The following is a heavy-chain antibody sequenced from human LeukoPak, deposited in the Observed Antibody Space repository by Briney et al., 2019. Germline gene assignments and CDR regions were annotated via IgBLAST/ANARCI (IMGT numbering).Heavy chain of an antibody. V-gene: IGHV3-48*01. CDR3: AKGYYDSSGYYRPDAFDI. Sequence: GGSLRLSCAASGFTFSSDSMNWVRQAPGKGLDWVSYISGGGSPTYYADSVKGRFTISRDNSKNTLYLQMNSLRAEDTAVYYCAKGYYDSSGYYRPDAFDIWGQGTMVTVSS. D-gene: IGHD3-22*01. CDR1: GFTFSSDS. J-gene: IGHJ3*02. CDR2: ISGGGSPT.